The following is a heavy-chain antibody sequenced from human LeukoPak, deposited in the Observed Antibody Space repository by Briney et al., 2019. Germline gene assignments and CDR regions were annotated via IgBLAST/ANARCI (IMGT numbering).Heavy chain of an antibody. V-gene: IGHV4-34*01. CDR1: GGSFSGYY. Sequence: SETLSLTCAVYGGSFSGYYWSWIRQPPGKGLEWIGEINHSGSTNCNPSLKSRVTISVDTSKNQFSLKLSSVTAADTAVYYCARGRRYYDSSGYYYFDYWGQGTLVTVSS. CDR2: INHSGST. J-gene: IGHJ4*02. CDR3: ARGRRYYDSSGYYYFDY. D-gene: IGHD3-22*01.